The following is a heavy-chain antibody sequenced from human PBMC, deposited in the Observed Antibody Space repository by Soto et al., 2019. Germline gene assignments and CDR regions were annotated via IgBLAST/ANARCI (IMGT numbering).Heavy chain of an antibody. J-gene: IGHJ4*02. V-gene: IGHV3-23*01. D-gene: IGHD3-22*01. Sequence: GGSLRLSCAVSGFSFGTYTVSWVRQAPGMGLEWVSGLSDSVGTKHYAYSVKGRFTISRDKSKNTLYLELNNLRAEDTAVYYWANHLIGGGPQSPFDLWGQGTQVTVSS. CDR2: LSDSVGTK. CDR3: ANHLIGGGPQSPFDL. CDR1: GFSFGTYT.